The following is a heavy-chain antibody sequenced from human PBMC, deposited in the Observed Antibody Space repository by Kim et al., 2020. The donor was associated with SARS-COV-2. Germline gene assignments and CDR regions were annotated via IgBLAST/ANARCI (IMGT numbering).Heavy chain of an antibody. Sequence: YAAPVKGRFTISRDDSTNTRYLQMNSLKTEDPAVYYCTTERTSTRDEFDPWGQGTLVTVSS. V-gene: IGHV3-15*01. D-gene: IGHD2-8*01. CDR3: TTERTSTRDEFDP. J-gene: IGHJ5*02.